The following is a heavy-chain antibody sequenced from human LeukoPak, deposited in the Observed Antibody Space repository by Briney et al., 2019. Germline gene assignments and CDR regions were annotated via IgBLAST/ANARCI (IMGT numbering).Heavy chain of an antibody. V-gene: IGHV4-61*01. CDR2: IYYSGST. Sequence: PSETLSLTCTVSGYSISSGYYWGWIRQPPGKGLEWIGYIYYSGSTNYNPSLKSRVTISVDTSKNQFSLKLSSVTAADTAVYYCARVAFLEWLGLPYYYYYMDVWGKGTTVTVSS. D-gene: IGHD3-3*02. CDR3: ARVAFLEWLGLPYYYYYMDV. CDR1: GYSISSGYY. J-gene: IGHJ6*03.